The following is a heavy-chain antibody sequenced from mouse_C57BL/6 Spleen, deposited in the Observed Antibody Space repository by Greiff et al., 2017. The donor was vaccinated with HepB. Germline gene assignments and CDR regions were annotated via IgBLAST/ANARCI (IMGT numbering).Heavy chain of an antibody. J-gene: IGHJ2*01. CDR1: GFTFSDYG. CDR3: ARDWDGNYFDY. CDR2: ISSGSSNI. Sequence: EVQLVESGGGLVKPGGSLKLSCAASGFTFSDYGMHWVRQAPEKGLEWVAYISSGSSNIYYADTVKGRFTISRDNTTNTLFLQLTSLRSEDTAMYYCARDWDGNYFDYWGQGTTLTVSS. V-gene: IGHV5-17*01. D-gene: IGHD4-1*01.